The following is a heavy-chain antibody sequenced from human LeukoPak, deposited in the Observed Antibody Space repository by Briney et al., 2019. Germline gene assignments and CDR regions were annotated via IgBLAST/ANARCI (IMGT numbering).Heavy chain of an antibody. CDR2: IKQDGSEK. J-gene: IGHJ4*02. V-gene: IGHV3-7*01. D-gene: IGHD3-16*01. Sequence: GGSLRLSCAASGFTFSSYWMSWVRQAPGKGLEWVANIKQDGSEKYYVDSVKGRFTISRDNAKNSLYLQMNSLRAEDTAVYYCARAPLSVWGSYDYWGQGTLVTVSS. CDR1: GFTFSSYW. CDR3: ARAPLSVWGSYDY.